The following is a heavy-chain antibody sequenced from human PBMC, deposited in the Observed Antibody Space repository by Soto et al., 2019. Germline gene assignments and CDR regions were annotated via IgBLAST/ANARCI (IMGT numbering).Heavy chain of an antibody. CDR3: ASNLLYYYDSSGYDPFDY. CDR1: GGTFSSYA. Sequence: QVQLVQSGAEVKKPGSSVKVSCKASGGTFSSYAISWVRQAPGQGLEWMGGIIPIFGTANYAQKFQGRVTITADKSTSTAYMELSSLRSEDTAVYYCASNLLYYYDSSGYDPFDYWGQGTLVTVSS. V-gene: IGHV1-69*06. D-gene: IGHD3-22*01. CDR2: IIPIFGTA. J-gene: IGHJ4*02.